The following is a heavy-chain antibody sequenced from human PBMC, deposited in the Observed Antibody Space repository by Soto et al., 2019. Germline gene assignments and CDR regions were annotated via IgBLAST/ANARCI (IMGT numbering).Heavy chain of an antibody. CDR1: GFSFSTYG. Sequence: QEQLVQSGGGVVQPGRSLRLSCAASGFSFSTYGIHWVRQAPGKGLEWLAVTSFDGTKKYSSDSVKGRLTVSRDTSNNTVYLRMSSLRVEDPAVYYCAREAPWAVAGSSYFDYWGQGTLVTVSS. D-gene: IGHD6-19*01. V-gene: IGHV3-33*01. CDR3: AREAPWAVAGSSYFDY. J-gene: IGHJ4*02. CDR2: TSFDGTKK.